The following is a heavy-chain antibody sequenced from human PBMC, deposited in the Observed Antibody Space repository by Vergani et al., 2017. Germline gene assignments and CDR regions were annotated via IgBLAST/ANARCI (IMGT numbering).Heavy chain of an antibody. CDR3: ARDPDVLLYGNYFDY. CDR2: ISAYSGNT. J-gene: IGHJ4*02. CDR1: GYTFTSFG. V-gene: IGHV1-18*01. Sequence: QVQLVQSGAEVKKPGASVKVSCKASGYTFTSFGISWVRQAPGQGLEWMGWISAYSGNTNYAQKLQGRVTMTTDTSTTTAYMELRSLRSDDTAVYYCARDPDVLLYGNYFDYWGQGTLVTVSS. D-gene: IGHD3-3*01.